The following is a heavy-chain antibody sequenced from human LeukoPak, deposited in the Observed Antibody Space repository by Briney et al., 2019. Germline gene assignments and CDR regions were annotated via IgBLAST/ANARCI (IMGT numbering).Heavy chain of an antibody. D-gene: IGHD6-25*01. V-gene: IGHV4-31*11. CDR2: IYYSGST. Sequence: SETLSLTCAVSGVSISSGGYYWSWIRQHPGKGLEWIGYIYYSGSTYYNPSLKSRVTISVDTSKNQFSLKLSSVTAADTAVYYCARSFSSAYGMDVWGQGTTVTVSS. J-gene: IGHJ6*02. CDR3: ARSFSSAYGMDV. CDR1: GVSISSGGYY.